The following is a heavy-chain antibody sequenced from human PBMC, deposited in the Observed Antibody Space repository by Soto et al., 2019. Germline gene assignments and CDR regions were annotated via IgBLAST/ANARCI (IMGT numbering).Heavy chain of an antibody. CDR1: GGSISVSY. Sequence: SETLSLTCSVSGGSISVSYWSWIRQSPGKGLEWLGYIYYSGSTNYNPSLKSRVTISVDTSKNQFSLKLSSVTAADTAVYYCARERDGYIDYWGQGTLVTVSS. J-gene: IGHJ4*02. CDR2: IYYSGST. CDR3: ARERDGYIDY. V-gene: IGHV4-59*01.